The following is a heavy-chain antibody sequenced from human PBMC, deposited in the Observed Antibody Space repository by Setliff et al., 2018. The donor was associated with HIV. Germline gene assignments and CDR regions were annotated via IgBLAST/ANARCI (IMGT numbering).Heavy chain of an antibody. D-gene: IGHD3-22*01. V-gene: IGHV4-34*01. CDR1: GGSFSGYF. CDR3: ARVGDFYDSSGYYPVLDAFDI. J-gene: IGHJ3*02. CDR2: INHSGDT. Sequence: SETLSLTCAVYGGSFSGYFWSWIRQPPQKSLEWIGEINHSGDTNYNPSLKSRVTISVDTSKNQFSLKLSSVTAADTAVYYCARVGDFYDSSGYYPVLDAFDIWGRGTMVTVSS.